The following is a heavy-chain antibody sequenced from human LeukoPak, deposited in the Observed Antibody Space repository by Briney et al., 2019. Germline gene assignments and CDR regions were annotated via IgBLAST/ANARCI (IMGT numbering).Heavy chain of an antibody. V-gene: IGHV1-46*01. CDR1: GGTFSSYA. Sequence: ASVKVSCKASGGTFSSYAISWVRQAPGQGLEWMGIINPSGGSTGYAQKFQGRVTMTRDTSTNTVYMELNSLRSDDTAVYHCARALPHVRSGYYYYYMDVWGKGTTVTISS. CDR3: ARALPHVRSGYYYYYMDV. J-gene: IGHJ6*03. D-gene: IGHD6-25*01. CDR2: INPSGGST.